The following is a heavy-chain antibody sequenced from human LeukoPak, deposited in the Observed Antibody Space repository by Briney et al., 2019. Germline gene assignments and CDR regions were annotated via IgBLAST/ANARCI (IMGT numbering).Heavy chain of an antibody. V-gene: IGHV4-4*09. CDR1: GVSMSAYQ. CDR2: INTKGET. J-gene: IGHJ4*02. CDR3: ATSNDAKIAPFDH. Sequence: SETLSLTCTVSGVSMSAYQWSWVRQSPEKGLERIGCINTKGETSYNPSLKSRVTTSVDTSKSQFSLRLTSVTDADTAVYYCATSNDAKIAPFDHWGQGAPVTVSS. D-gene: IGHD2-8*01.